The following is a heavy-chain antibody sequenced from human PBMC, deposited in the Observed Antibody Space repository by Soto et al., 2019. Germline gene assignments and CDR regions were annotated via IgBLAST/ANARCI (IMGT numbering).Heavy chain of an antibody. V-gene: IGHV3-33*01. Sequence: QVQLVESGGGVVQPGRSLRLSCAASGFTFSSYGMHWVRQAPGKGLEWVAVIWYDGSNKYYADSVKGRFTISRDNSKNTLNLQMKSLRAEDTAVYYCAIDIGDGYKWALFDYWGQGTLVTVS. CDR1: GFTFSSYG. CDR3: AIDIGDGYKWALFDY. D-gene: IGHD3-10*01. J-gene: IGHJ4*02. CDR2: IWYDGSNK.